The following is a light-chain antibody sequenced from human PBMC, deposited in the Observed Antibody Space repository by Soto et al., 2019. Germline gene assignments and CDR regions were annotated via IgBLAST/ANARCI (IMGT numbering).Light chain of an antibody. Sequence: VLTQPPSASGTPGQRVTISCSGSSSNIGTNTVNWFQQLPGTAPKLLIYSNNQRPSGVPDRFSGSKSGTSASLAIRGLQSDDEADYYCAAWDDSLNGYVFGSGTKVTVL. CDR2: SNN. CDR3: AAWDDSLNGYV. V-gene: IGLV1-44*01. J-gene: IGLJ1*01. CDR1: SSNIGTNT.